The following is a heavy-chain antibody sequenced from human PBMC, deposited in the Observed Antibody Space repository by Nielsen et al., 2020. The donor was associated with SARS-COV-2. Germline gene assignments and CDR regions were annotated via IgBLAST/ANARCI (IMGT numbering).Heavy chain of an antibody. CDR1: GGSISGYY. D-gene: IGHD3-16*01. J-gene: IGHJ4*02. CDR2: IYYSGNT. V-gene: IGHV4-59*13. CDR3: ATWGYDFDN. Sequence: SETLSLTCSVSGGSISGYYFTWIRQPPGKGLEWIGYIYYSGNTNYNPSLKSRVTISVDTSNNQFSLKLSSVTAADTAVYYCATWGYDFDNWGQGTLVTVSS.